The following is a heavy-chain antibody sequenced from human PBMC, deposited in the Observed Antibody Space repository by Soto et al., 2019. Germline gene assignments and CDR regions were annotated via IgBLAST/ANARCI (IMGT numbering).Heavy chain of an antibody. CDR1: GGTFSSYA. V-gene: IGHV1-69*13. J-gene: IGHJ4*02. Sequence: ASVKVSCKASGGTFSSYAISWVRQAPGQGLEWMGGIIPIFGTANYAQKFQGRVTITADESTSTAYMEMNSLRTEDTAVYYCAKQLRGSGWYPLDSWGQGTPVTVSS. D-gene: IGHD6-19*01. CDR3: AKQLRGSGWYPLDS. CDR2: IIPIFGTA.